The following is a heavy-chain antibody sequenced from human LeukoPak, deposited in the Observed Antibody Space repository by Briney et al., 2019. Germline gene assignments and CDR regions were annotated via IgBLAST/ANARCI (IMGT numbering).Heavy chain of an antibody. D-gene: IGHD6-13*01. CDR1: GGTFSSYA. CDR2: IIPIFGTA. CDR3: AREVGLTGSSWPNWFDP. V-gene: IGHV1-69*05. J-gene: IGHJ5*02. Sequence: SVKVSCKASGGTFSSYAISWVRQAPGQGLEWMGGIIPIFGTANYAQKFQGRVTITTDESTSTAYMELSSLRSEDTAVYYCAREVGLTGSSWPNWFDPWGQGTLVTVSS.